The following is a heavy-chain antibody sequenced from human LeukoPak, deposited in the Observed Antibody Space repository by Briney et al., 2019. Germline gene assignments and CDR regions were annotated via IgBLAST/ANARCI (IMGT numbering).Heavy chain of an antibody. D-gene: IGHD1-26*01. CDR2: ISGSGDST. CDR1: GFTSSSYA. J-gene: IGHJ3*02. Sequence: GGSLRLSCAASGFTSSSYAMSWVRQAPGKGLEWVSVISGSGDSTYYADSVKGRFTISRDNSKNTLYLQMNSLRAEDTAVYYCAKVRLVQTYYDAFDIWGQGTMVTVSS. V-gene: IGHV3-23*01. CDR3: AKVRLVQTYYDAFDI.